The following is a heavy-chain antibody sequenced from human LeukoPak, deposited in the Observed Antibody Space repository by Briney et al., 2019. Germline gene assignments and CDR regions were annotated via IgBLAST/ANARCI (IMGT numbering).Heavy chain of an antibody. V-gene: IGHV4-31*03. Sequence: SQTLSLTCTVSGGSISSGGYYWSWIRQHPGKGLEWIGYIYYSGSTYYNPSLKSRVTISVDTSKNQFSLKLSSVTAADTAAYYCARSREVVPANWFDPWGQGTLVTVSS. CDR2: IYYSGST. CDR3: ARSREVVPANWFDP. CDR1: GGSISSGGYY. D-gene: IGHD2-2*01. J-gene: IGHJ5*02.